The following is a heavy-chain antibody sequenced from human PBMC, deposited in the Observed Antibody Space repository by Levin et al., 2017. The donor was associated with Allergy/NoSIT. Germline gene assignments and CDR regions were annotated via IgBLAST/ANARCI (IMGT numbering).Heavy chain of an antibody. CDR3: ARGGVPPNDYDSRTYYPTWRWGEYYYGMDV. CDR2: IYYTENT. CDR1: GGSISSGGDS. J-gene: IGHJ6*02. D-gene: IGHD3-22*01. Sequence: SETLSLTCAVSGGSISSGGDSWSWIRQPPGKGLEWIGYIYYTENTSYNPSLNSRVTISVDRSKNQFSLKLSSVTAADTAVYYCARGGVPPNDYDSRTYYPTWRWGEYYYGMDVWGQGTTVTVSS. V-gene: IGHV4-30-2*01.